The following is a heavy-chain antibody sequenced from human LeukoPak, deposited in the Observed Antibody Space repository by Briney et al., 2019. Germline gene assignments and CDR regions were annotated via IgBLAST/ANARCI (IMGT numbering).Heavy chain of an antibody. D-gene: IGHD5-12*01. CDR3: ARGADVDIVATMSNYYYYYMDV. Sequence: GESLKISCKGSGYSFTSYWIGWVRQMPGKGLEWMGIIYPGDSDTRYSPSFQGQVSISADKSISTAYLQWSSLKASDTAMYYCARGADVDIVATMSNYYYYYMDVWGKGTTVTISS. V-gene: IGHV5-51*01. CDR1: GYSFTSYW. J-gene: IGHJ6*03. CDR2: IYPGDSDT.